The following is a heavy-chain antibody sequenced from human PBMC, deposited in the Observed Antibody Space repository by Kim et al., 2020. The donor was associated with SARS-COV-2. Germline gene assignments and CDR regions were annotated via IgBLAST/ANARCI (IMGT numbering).Heavy chain of an antibody. D-gene: IGHD2-21*01. CDR1: GFTFSNYA. CDR2: TGGSGDSI. Sequence: GGSLRLSCVTSGFTFSNYAMTWVRQAPGKGLGWVSATGGSGDSIYYADSVKGRFTISRDNSKNTLFLQMNSLRAEDTALYYCAKRGGDCGNFFDNWGHG. J-gene: IGHJ4*03. CDR3: AKRGGDCGNFFDN. V-gene: IGHV3-23*01.